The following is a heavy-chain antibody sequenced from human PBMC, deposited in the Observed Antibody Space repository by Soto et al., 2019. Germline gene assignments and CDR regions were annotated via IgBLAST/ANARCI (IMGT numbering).Heavy chain of an antibody. CDR3: ARVSRRGGGVTYYDFWSGYSTPHYYGMDV. Sequence: ASVKVSCKASGYTFTSYGISWVRQAPGQGLEWMGWISAYNGNTNYAQKLQGRVTMTTDTSTSTAYMELRSLRSDDTAVYYCARVSRRGGGVTYYDFWSGYSTPHYYGMDVWGQGTTVTVS. J-gene: IGHJ6*02. D-gene: IGHD3-3*01. V-gene: IGHV1-18*01. CDR2: ISAYNGNT. CDR1: GYTFTSYG.